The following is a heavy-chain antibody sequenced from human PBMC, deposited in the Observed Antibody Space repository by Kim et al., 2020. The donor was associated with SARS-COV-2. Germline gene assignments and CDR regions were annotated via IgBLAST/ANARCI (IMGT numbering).Heavy chain of an antibody. D-gene: IGHD3-3*01. V-gene: IGHV4-31*03. J-gene: IGHJ4*02. CDR3: ARAPRRILTSLGVVNHIDY. CDR2: ICDSGNN. Sequence: SETLSLTCTVSGGSISGGCYCWIWIRQHTGKGLEGVMYICDSGNNYYNPSRKSRVTISVDTSKNQFSLKLSSVTAADTAVYYCARAPRRILTSLGVVNHIDYWGKGTLVTVSS. CDR1: GGSISGGCYC.